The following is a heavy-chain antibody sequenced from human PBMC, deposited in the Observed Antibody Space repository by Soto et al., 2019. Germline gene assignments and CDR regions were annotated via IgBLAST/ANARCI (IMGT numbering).Heavy chain of an antibody. CDR1: EYTFTSYY. J-gene: IGHJ4*02. CDR2: INPSGGST. Sequence: ASVKVSCKASEYTFTSYYMHWVRQAPGQGLEWMGIINPSGGSTSYAQKFQGRVTMTRDTSTSTVYMELSSLRSEDTAVYYCARDPYSSSWPTQYYFDYWGQGTLVTVSS. CDR3: ARDPYSSSWPTQYYFDY. V-gene: IGHV1-46*01. D-gene: IGHD6-13*01.